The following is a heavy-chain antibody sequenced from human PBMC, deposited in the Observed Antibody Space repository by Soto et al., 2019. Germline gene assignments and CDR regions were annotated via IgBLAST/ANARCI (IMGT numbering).Heavy chain of an antibody. D-gene: IGHD3-10*01. Sequence: SGPTLVNPTHTLTLTCVFSGFSLNTGGVTVGWIRQPPGKALEWVALIYWDDGKRYSPSLKSRLTITKETSRNQVVLTMTNVDPKDTATYFCAHSPAPRVYFQHWGEGTLVTVSS. J-gene: IGHJ1*01. CDR1: GFSLNTGGVT. CDR2: IYWDDGK. V-gene: IGHV2-5*02. CDR3: AHSPAPRVYFQH.